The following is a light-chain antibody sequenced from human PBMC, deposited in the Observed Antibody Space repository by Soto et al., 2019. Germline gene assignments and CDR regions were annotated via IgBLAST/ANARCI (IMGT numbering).Light chain of an antibody. CDR1: QSISNL. V-gene: IGKV1-39*01. J-gene: IGKJ2*01. CDR3: QQSYKTPYT. Sequence: DIQMTQSPSSLSASVGDRVTITCRASQSISNLLNWYYQRPGKAPKVLISAASSLQSGVPSRFSGSGVGTDFTLTISSLQPEDFATYYCQQSYKTPYTFGQGTKLEIK. CDR2: AAS.